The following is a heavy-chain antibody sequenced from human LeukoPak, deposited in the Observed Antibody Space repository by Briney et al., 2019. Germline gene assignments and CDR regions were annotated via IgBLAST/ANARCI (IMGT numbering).Heavy chain of an antibody. CDR1: GDSISTSNSY. Sequence: SETLSLTCTVSGDSISTSNSYWGWIRQPPGKGLEWIGSIYYSGTTHYNPSLESRVTISVDTSKNQFSLKLASVTAADTAIYYCAKGAGGFSYYNWFDPWGQGTLVTVSS. CDR3: AKGAGGFSYYNWFDP. J-gene: IGHJ5*02. CDR2: IYYSGTT. D-gene: IGHD5-18*01. V-gene: IGHV4-39*07.